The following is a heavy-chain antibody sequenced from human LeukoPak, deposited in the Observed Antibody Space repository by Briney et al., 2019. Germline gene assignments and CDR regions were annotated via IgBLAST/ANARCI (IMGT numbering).Heavy chain of an antibody. CDR1: GGSISSGGDY. CDR3: ARLLTAYSSGWYMRYFDY. J-gene: IGHJ4*02. D-gene: IGHD6-19*01. CDR2: ISYSGTT. Sequence: PSETLSLTCTVSGGSISSGGDYWSWIRQHPGKGLEWIGYISYSGTTYYNPSLKSRITISLVTSKNQFSLELSSVTAADTAVYYCARLLTAYSSGWYMRYFDYWGQGTLVTVSS. V-gene: IGHV4-31*03.